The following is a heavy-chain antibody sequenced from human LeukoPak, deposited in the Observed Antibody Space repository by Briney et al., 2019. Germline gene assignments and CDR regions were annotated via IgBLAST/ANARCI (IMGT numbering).Heavy chain of an antibody. CDR1: GGSISSYY. D-gene: IGHD1-14*01. J-gene: IGHJ6*02. Sequence: SETLSLTCTVSGGSISSYYWSWIRQPPGKGLEWIGYIYYSGSTYYNPSLKSRVTISVDTSKNQFSLKLSSVTAADTAVYYCASQIYGNYGMDVWGQGTTVTVSS. CDR2: IYYSGST. V-gene: IGHV4-59*08. CDR3: ASQIYGNYGMDV.